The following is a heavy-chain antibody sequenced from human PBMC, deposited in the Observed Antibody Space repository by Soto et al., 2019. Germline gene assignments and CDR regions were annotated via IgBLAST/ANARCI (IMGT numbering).Heavy chain of an antibody. CDR1: GFTFSRHG. CDR2: LTSSGGTT. J-gene: IGHJ4*02. CDR3: AEVMGGWVTQFYFDY. D-gene: IGHD2-21*02. V-gene: IGHV3-23*01. Sequence: GGSLRLSCAASGFTFSRHGMSWVRQAPGKGLEWVSALTSSGGTTYYADSVKGRFTISRDNSKNTLYLQMNSLIVEDTAVYYCAEVMGGWVTQFYFDYWGQGALVTVS.